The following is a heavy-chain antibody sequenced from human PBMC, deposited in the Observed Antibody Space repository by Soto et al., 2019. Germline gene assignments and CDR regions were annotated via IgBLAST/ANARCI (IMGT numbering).Heavy chain of an antibody. CDR2: INHTGDINRSGST. V-gene: IGHV4-34*01. CDR1: GGSFSGYS. Sequence: SETLSLTCAVYGGSFSGYSWTWIRQPPGKGLEWIGEINHTGDINRSGSTNYNPSLESRVTISIDTSLNQFSLKLTSVTAADTGVYYFARGLRGPIFRGVSLGFWSQGTPVHVSS. D-gene: IGHD3-3*01. CDR3: ARGLRGPIFRGVSLGF. J-gene: IGHJ4*02.